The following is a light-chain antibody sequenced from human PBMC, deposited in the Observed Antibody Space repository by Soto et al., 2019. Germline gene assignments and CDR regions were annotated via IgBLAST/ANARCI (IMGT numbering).Light chain of an antibody. Sequence: DIQMTQSPSSLSASVGDRVTITCQASQDISNYLSWSQHKPGKPPKLLIYEASSLQTGVPSRFSGSGSGTHFTFTISSLQPEDFATYYCQQANSFPITFGQGTRLEIK. CDR1: QDISNY. J-gene: IGKJ5*01. CDR3: QQANSFPIT. V-gene: IGKV1-33*01. CDR2: EAS.